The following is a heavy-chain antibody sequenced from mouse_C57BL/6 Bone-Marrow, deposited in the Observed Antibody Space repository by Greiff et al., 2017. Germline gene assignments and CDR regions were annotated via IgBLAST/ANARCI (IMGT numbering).Heavy chain of an antibody. D-gene: IGHD2-3*01. CDR1: GYSITSGYY. CDR3: ARGGWLPFAY. Sequence: VQLQQSGPGLVKPSQSLSLTCSVTGYSITSGYYWNWIRQFPGNKLEWMGYISYDGSNNYNPSLKIRISITRDTAKNQFFLKLNSVTTEDTATYYCARGGWLPFAYWGQGTLVTVSA. J-gene: IGHJ3*01. V-gene: IGHV3-6*01. CDR2: ISYDGSN.